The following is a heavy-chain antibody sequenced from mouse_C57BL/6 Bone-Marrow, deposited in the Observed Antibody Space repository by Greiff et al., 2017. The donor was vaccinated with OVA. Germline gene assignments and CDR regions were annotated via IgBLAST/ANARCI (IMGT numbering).Heavy chain of an antibody. CDR2: IHPNSGST. J-gene: IGHJ2*01. CDR1: GYTFTSYW. Sequence: QVQLQQPGAELVKPGASVKLSCKASGYTFTSYWMHWVKQRPGQGLEWIGMIHPNSGSTNYNEKFKSKATLTVDKSSSTAYMQLSSLTSEDSAVYYCARWPPPMVTRGYFDYWGQGTTLTVSS. V-gene: IGHV1-64*01. D-gene: IGHD2-9*01. CDR3: ARWPPPMVTRGYFDY.